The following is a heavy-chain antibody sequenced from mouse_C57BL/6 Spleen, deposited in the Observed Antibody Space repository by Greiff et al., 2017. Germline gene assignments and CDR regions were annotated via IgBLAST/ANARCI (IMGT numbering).Heavy chain of an antibody. Sequence: VQLQQSGTVLARPGASVKMSCKTSGYTFTSYWMHWVKQRPGQGLEWIGAIYPGNSDTSYNQKYKGKAKLTAVTSASTAYMELSSLTNEDSAVXYCTRRVYYGSRDWYFDVWGTGTTVTVSS. J-gene: IGHJ1*03. CDR2: IYPGNSDT. D-gene: IGHD1-1*01. CDR3: TRRVYYGSRDWYFDV. CDR1: GYTFTSYW. V-gene: IGHV1-5*01.